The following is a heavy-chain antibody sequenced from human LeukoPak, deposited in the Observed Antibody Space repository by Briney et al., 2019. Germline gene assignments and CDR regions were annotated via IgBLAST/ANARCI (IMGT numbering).Heavy chain of an antibody. CDR2: INHSGST. CDR3: ARVGYGSGSYYYYYFDY. CDR1: GGSFSGYY. J-gene: IGHJ4*02. V-gene: IGHV4-34*01. D-gene: IGHD3-10*01. Sequence: SETLSLTCAVYGGSFSGYYWSWIRQPPGKGLEWIGEINHSGSTNYNPSLKSRVTISVDTSKNQFSLKLSSVTAADTAVYYCARVGYGSGSYYYYYFDYWGQGTLVTVSS.